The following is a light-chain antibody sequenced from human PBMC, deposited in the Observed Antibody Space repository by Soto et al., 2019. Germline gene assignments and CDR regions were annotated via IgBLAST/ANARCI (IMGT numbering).Light chain of an antibody. CDR3: TSFTSSSTWV. CDR1: SSDVGGYNY. J-gene: IGLJ3*02. CDR2: EVS. Sequence: QSVLTQPASVSGSPGQSITISCTGTSSDVGGYNYVSWVQQHPGKAPKLKIYEVSNRPSGVSNRFSGSKSGYTASLTISELQAEDEADYYCTSFTSSSTWVFGGGTKVTVL. V-gene: IGLV2-14*03.